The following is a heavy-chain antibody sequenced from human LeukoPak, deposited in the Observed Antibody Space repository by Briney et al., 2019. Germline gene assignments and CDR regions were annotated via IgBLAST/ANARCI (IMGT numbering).Heavy chain of an antibody. CDR2: ISAYNGNT. Sequence: GSSVKVSCKASGGTFSSYGISWVRQAPGQGLEWMGWISAYNGNTNYAQKLQGRVTMTTDTSTSTAYMELRSLRSDDTAVYYCARGHYYDSSGYPLDYWGQGTLVTVSS. V-gene: IGHV1-18*01. CDR3: ARGHYYDSSGYPLDY. CDR1: GGTFSSYG. J-gene: IGHJ4*02. D-gene: IGHD3-22*01.